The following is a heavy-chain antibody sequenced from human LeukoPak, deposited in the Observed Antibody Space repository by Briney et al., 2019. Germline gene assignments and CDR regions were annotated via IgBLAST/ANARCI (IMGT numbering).Heavy chain of an antibody. Sequence: PGGSLRLSCAASGFTVSSNYMSWVRQAPGKGLEWVSVIYSGGSTYYADSVKGRFTISRDNSKNTLYLQMNSLRAEDTAVYYCARASIAARPSDYWGQGTLVTVSS. CDR1: GFTVSSNY. D-gene: IGHD6-6*01. CDR3: ARASIAARPSDY. CDR2: IYSGGST. J-gene: IGHJ4*02. V-gene: IGHV3-66*02.